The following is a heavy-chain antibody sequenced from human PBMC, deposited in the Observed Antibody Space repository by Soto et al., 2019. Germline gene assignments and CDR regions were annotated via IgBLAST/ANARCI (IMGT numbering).Heavy chain of an antibody. CDR3: AKDGVPSSISYYYYYDMYV. D-gene: IGHD2-2*02. J-gene: IGHJ6*03. CDR1: GFTFSSYA. V-gene: IGHV3-23*01. CDR2: ISGSGGST. Sequence: GGSLRLSCAASGFTFSSYAMSWVRQAPGKGLEWVSAISGSGGSTYYADSVKGRFTISRDNSKNTLYLQMNSLRAEDTAVYYCAKDGVPSSISYYYYYDMYVCTKGTTVTVSS.